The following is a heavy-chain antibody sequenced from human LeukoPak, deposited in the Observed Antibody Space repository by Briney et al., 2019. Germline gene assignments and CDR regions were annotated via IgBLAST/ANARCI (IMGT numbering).Heavy chain of an antibody. V-gene: IGHV4-34*01. CDR3: ARSRGRYCSSTSCRYFDY. J-gene: IGHJ4*02. Sequence: SETLSLTCAVYGGSFSGYYWSWLRQPPGKGLEWIGEINHSGSTNYNPSLKSRVTISVDTSKNQFSLKLSSVTAADTAVYYCARSRGRYCSSTSCRYFDYWGQGTLVTVSS. CDR2: INHSGST. D-gene: IGHD2-2*01. CDR1: GGSFSGYY.